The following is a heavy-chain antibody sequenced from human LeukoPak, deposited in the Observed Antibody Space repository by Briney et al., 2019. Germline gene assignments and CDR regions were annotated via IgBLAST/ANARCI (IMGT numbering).Heavy chain of an antibody. CDR1: GYSIGSSDW. CDR2: IYYSGIA. CDR3: ARGKSKFDY. J-gene: IGHJ4*02. V-gene: IGHV4-28*03. Sequence: PSDTLSLTCAVSGYSIGSSDWWGWVRQPPGKGLEWIGYIYYSGIAYYNPSLKSRVTISVDTSKNQFSLKLSSVTAADTAVYYCARGKSKFDYWGQGTLVTVSS.